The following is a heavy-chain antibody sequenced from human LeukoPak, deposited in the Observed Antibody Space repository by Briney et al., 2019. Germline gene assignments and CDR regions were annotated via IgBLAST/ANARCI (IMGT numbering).Heavy chain of an antibody. CDR2: IYYSGST. D-gene: IGHD1-26*01. CDR1: GGSISSYY. CDR3: ARGEATYYFEY. V-gene: IGHV4-59*12. J-gene: IGHJ4*02. Sequence: ASETLSLTCTVSGGSISSYYWSWIRQPPGKGLEWIGYIYYSGSTNYNPSLKSRVTISVDTSKNQFSLKMSSVTAADRAVYYCARGEATYYFEYWSQGTQVTVSS.